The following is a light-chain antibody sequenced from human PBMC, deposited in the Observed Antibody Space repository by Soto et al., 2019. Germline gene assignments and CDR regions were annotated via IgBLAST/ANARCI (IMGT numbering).Light chain of an antibody. CDR2: EAS. J-gene: IGKJ1*01. CDR1: QTVSSS. CDR3: QHYNNWPPWT. Sequence: EIVLTQSPATLSLSPGERATLSCRASQTVSSSLAWYQQKPGQAPRLLIYEASNRATGIPARFSGSGSGADFTLTISSLQSEDFAVYYCQHYNNWPPWTFGQGTKVDIK. V-gene: IGKV3-11*01.